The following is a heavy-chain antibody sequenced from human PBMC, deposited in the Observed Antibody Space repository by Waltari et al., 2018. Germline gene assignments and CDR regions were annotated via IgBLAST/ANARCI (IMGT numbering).Heavy chain of an antibody. CDR3: ATTTTVTTPVDY. CDR1: GYSISSGYY. V-gene: IGHV4-38-2*02. Sequence: QVQLKESGPGLVKPSETLSLTCTVSGYSISSGYYWGWIRQPPGKGLEWIGSIYHSGSTYYNPSLKSRVTISVDTSKNQFSLKLSSVTAADTAVYYCATTTTVTTPVDYWGQGTLVTVSS. CDR2: IYHSGST. D-gene: IGHD4-17*01. J-gene: IGHJ4*02.